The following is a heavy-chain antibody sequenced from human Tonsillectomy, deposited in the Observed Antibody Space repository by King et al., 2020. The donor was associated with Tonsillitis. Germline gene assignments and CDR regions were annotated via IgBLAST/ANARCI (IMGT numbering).Heavy chain of an antibody. V-gene: IGHV3-7*03. CDR2: INQDGSEK. CDR1: GFTFSRRW. D-gene: IGHD7-27*01. Sequence: VQLVESGGGLVQPGGSLRLSCAGSGFTFSRRWMNWVRQAPGKGLEWVASINQDGSEKYSVDSVKGRFTLSRDNANNSHYLHMTGLTAEDTAVYFCARSDDWGYWYCDLWGLGTLVTVSS. CDR3: ARSDDWGYWYCDL. J-gene: IGHJ2*01.